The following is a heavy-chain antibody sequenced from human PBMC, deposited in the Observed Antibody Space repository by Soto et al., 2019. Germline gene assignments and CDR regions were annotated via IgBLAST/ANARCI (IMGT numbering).Heavy chain of an antibody. CDR3: ASHDGYRTRYYGMDV. CDR1: GYSFTSYW. Sequence: GESLKISCKGSGYSFTSYWISWVRQMPGKGLEWMGRIDPSDSYTNYSPSFQGHVTISADKSISTAYLQWSSLKASDTAMYYCASHDGYRTRYYGMDVWGQGTTVTV. D-gene: IGHD5-18*01. V-gene: IGHV5-10-1*01. J-gene: IGHJ6*02. CDR2: IDPSDSYT.